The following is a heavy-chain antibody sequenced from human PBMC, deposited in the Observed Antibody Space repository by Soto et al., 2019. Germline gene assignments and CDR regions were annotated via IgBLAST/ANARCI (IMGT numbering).Heavy chain of an antibody. J-gene: IGHJ6*02. CDR3: ARANRGSGGSCYSASGYYYGMDV. V-gene: IGHV1-69*01. CDR2: IIPTFGTA. Sequence: QVQLVQSGAEVKKPGSSVKVSCKASGGTFSSYAISWVRQSPGQGLEWMGGIIPTFGTANYAQKFQGRVTITADESTSTAYMELSSLRSEDTAVYYCARANRGSGGSCYSASGYYYGMDVWGQGTTVTVSS. CDR1: GGTFSSYA. D-gene: IGHD2-15*01.